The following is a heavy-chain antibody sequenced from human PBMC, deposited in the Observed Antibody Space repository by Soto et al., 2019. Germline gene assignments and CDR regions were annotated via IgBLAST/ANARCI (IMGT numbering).Heavy chain of an antibody. D-gene: IGHD3-16*01. J-gene: IGHJ4*02. CDR3: ARGGGNPASTNDF. CDR1: RGSFSYFH. V-gene: IGHV4-34*01. CDR2: IHSSGST. Sequence: QVQLQQWGGGLLKPSETLSLTCGLHRGSFSYFHWSWIRQPPGKGLEWIGEIHSSGSTNYNPSLRSRVTMSIDTSAMQFSLTLYFVTAADTAVYYCARGGGNPASTNDFWGQGALVTVSS.